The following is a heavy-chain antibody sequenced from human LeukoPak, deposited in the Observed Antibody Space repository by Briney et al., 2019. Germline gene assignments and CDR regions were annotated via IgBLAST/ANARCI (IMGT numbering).Heavy chain of an antibody. CDR3: AKDADCSGGSCYSGWFDP. D-gene: IGHD2-15*01. Sequence: GGSLRLSCAASGFTFSSYAMSWVRQAPGMGLEWVSAISGSGGSTYYADSVKGRFTISRDNSKNTLYLQMNSLRAEDTAVYYCAKDADCSGGSCYSGWFDPWGQGTLVTVSS. V-gene: IGHV3-23*01. CDR2: ISGSGGST. CDR1: GFTFSSYA. J-gene: IGHJ5*02.